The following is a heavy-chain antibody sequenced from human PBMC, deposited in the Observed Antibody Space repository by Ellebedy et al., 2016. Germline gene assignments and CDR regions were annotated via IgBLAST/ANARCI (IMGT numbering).Heavy chain of an antibody. CDR2: ISSSSSYI. Sequence: GESLKISXAASGFTFSSYSMNWVRQAPGKGLEWVSSISSSSSYIYYADSVKGRFTISRDNAKNSLYLQMNSLRAEDTAVYYCARDTIRIVGATYLYDGMDVWGQGTTVTVSS. J-gene: IGHJ6*02. CDR1: GFTFSSYS. V-gene: IGHV3-21*01. CDR3: ARDTIRIVGATYLYDGMDV. D-gene: IGHD1-26*01.